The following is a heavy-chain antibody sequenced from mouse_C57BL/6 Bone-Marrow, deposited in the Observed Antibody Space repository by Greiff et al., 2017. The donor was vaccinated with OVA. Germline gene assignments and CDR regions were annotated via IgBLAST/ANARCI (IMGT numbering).Heavy chain of an antibody. CDR2: IYPRDGST. D-gene: IGHD2-4*01. CDR3: ARGLYDYGSWFAD. CDR1: GYTFTDHT. J-gene: IGHJ3*01. Sequence: VQGVESDAELVKPGASVKISCKVSGYTFTDHTIHWMKQRPEQGLEWIGYIYPRDGSTKYNEKFKGKATLTADKSSSTAYMQLNSLTSEDSAVYFCARGLYDYGSWFADWGQGTLVTVSA. V-gene: IGHV1-78*01.